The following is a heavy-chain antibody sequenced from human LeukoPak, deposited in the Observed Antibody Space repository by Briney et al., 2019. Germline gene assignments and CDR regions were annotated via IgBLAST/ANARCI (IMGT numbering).Heavy chain of an antibody. Sequence: SETVSLTCTVSGGSISSSSYYWGWIRQPPGKGLEWIGSIYYSGSTNYNPSLKSRVTISVDTSKNQFSLKLSSVTAADTAVYYCASHVQYCSSTSCYVWFDPWGQGTLVTVSS. CDR3: ASHVQYCSSTSCYVWFDP. J-gene: IGHJ5*02. CDR2: IYYSGST. D-gene: IGHD2-2*01. CDR1: GGSISSSSYY. V-gene: IGHV4-39*07.